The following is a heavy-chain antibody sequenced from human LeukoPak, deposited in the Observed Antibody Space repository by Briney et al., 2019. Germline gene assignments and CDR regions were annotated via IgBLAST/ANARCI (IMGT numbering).Heavy chain of an antibody. CDR1: GFDIIYNY. V-gene: IGHV3-53*01. D-gene: IGHD3-10*01. J-gene: IGHJ4*02. CDR3: ARVWFGYFFQ. Sequence: PGGSLGLSWLASGFDIIYNYVGWVRPPPGKGLEWVSVIYTGGTTHYADSVKGRFTISKDNSNNTVYLQMNSVRVEDTAVYYCARVWFGYFFQWGQGALVTVSS. CDR2: IYTGGTT.